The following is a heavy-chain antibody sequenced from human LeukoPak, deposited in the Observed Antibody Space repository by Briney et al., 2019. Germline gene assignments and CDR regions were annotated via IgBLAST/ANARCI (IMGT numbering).Heavy chain of an antibody. D-gene: IGHD6-19*01. CDR2: IYYSGST. CDR3: ARVGSIAVAGRQRSLTYYYYMDV. J-gene: IGHJ6*03. V-gene: IGHV4-59*01. CDR1: GGSLSSYY. Sequence: SETLSLTSTVSGGSLSSYYWSWIRQPPGKGLEWIGYIYYSGSTNYNPSLKSRVTISVDTSKNQFSLKLSSVTAADTAVYYCARVGSIAVAGRQRSLTYYYYMDVWGKGTTVTVSS.